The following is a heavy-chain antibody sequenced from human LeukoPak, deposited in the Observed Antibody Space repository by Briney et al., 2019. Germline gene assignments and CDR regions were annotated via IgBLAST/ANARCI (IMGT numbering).Heavy chain of an antibody. CDR1: GFTFSSYA. CDR2: ISHDGSNK. J-gene: IGHJ4*02. Sequence: GGSLRLSCAASGFTFSSYAMHWVRQAPGKGLEWVAVISHDGSNKYYADSVKGRFTISRDNSKNTLYLQMNSLRAEDTAVYYCARDGAFGGVIVFDYWGQGTLVTVSS. D-gene: IGHD3-16*02. CDR3: ARDGAFGGVIVFDY. V-gene: IGHV3-30*04.